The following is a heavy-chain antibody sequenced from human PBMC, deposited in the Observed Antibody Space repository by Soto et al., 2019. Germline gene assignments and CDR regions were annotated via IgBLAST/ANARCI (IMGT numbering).Heavy chain of an antibody. Sequence: PSQTLSLTCAISGDSVSSNSAAWNWIRQSPSRGLEWLGRTYYRSKWYNDYAVSVKSRITINPDTSKNQFSLQLNSVTPEDTAVYYCARELRFLEWSSTEYYYYGMDVWGQGTTVTVSS. J-gene: IGHJ6*02. CDR3: ARELRFLEWSSTEYYYYGMDV. CDR2: TYYRSKWYN. V-gene: IGHV6-1*01. CDR1: GDSVSSNSAA. D-gene: IGHD3-3*01.